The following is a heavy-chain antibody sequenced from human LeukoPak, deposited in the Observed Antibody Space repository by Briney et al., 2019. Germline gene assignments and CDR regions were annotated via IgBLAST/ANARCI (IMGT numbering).Heavy chain of an antibody. V-gene: IGHV1-18*01. CDR1: GYTFSSYD. Sequence: ASVKVSCKASGYTFSSYDISWVRQAPGQGLEWMGWISAYNGNTSYAQKFQGRVTMTRDMSTSTVYMELSSLRSEDTAVYYCARDWDQLLFYWGQGTLVTVSS. CDR3: ARDWDQLLFY. D-gene: IGHD2-2*01. J-gene: IGHJ4*02. CDR2: ISAYNGNT.